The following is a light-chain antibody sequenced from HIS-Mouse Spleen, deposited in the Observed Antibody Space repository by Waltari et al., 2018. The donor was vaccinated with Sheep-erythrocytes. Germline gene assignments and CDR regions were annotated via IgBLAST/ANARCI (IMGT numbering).Light chain of an antibody. CDR2: WAS. CDR1: QSVLYSSNNKSC. CDR3: QQYYSTPPT. J-gene: IGKJ1*01. Sequence: DIVMTQSPDFLAVSLGERATINCKSSQSVLYSSNNKSCLAWYQQKPGQPPKLLIYWASTRECGVPDRFSGSGSGTDFTLTISSLQAEDVAVYYCQQYYSTPPTFGQGTKVEIK. V-gene: IGKV4-1*01.